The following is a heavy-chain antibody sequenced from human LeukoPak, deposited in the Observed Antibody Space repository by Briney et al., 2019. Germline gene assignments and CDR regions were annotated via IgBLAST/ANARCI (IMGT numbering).Heavy chain of an antibody. CDR3: AKLKDYVWGTNDAFDI. Sequence: GGSLRLSCAASGFTVSNNYMSWVRQAPGKGLEWVSVIYSDGSTYYADSVKGRFTISRDNSENTLYLQMNSLRAEDTAVYYCAKLKDYVWGTNDAFDIWGQGTMVTVSS. D-gene: IGHD3-16*01. V-gene: IGHV3-53*01. CDR2: IYSDGST. J-gene: IGHJ3*02. CDR1: GFTVSNNY.